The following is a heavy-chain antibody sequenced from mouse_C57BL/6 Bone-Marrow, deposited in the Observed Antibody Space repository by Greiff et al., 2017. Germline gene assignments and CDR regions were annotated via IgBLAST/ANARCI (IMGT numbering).Heavy chain of an antibody. J-gene: IGHJ4*01. CDR3: ARWNYAYYYAMDY. CDR1: GYTFTSYW. Sequence: QVQLQQPGAELVKPGASVKMSCKASGYTFTSYWITWVKPRPGQGLEWIGDIYPGSGSTNYNEKFKSKATLTVDTSSSTAYMQLSSLTSEDSAVYYCARWNYAYYYAMDYWGQGTSVTVSS. V-gene: IGHV1-55*01. CDR2: IYPGSGST. D-gene: IGHD1-1*01.